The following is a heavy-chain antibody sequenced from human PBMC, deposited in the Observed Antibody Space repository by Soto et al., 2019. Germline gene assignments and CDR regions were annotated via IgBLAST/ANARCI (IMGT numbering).Heavy chain of an antibody. J-gene: IGHJ5*02. Sequence: GGSLRLSCAASGFTFSSYAMSWVRQAPGKGLEWVSAISGSGGSTYYADSVKGRFTISRDNSKNTLYLQMNSLRAEDTAVYYCANSVQMVATIAWFDPWGQGTLVTVSS. V-gene: IGHV3-23*01. D-gene: IGHD5-12*01. CDR2: ISGSGGST. CDR1: GFTFSSYA. CDR3: ANSVQMVATIAWFDP.